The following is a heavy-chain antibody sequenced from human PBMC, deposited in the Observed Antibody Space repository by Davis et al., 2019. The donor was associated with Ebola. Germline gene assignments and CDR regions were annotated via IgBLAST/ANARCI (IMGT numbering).Heavy chain of an antibody. CDR3: AVAPSTGYSSSWENYYYYGMDV. J-gene: IGHJ6*02. D-gene: IGHD6-13*01. V-gene: IGHV1-18*04. CDR1: GYTFTSYG. CDR2: ISAYNGNT. Sequence: AASVKVSCKASGYTFTSYGISWVRQAPGQGLEWMGWISAYNGNTNYAQKLQGRVTMTTDTSTSTAYMELRSLRSDDTAVYYCAVAPSTGYSSSWENYYYYGMDVWGQGTTVTVSS.